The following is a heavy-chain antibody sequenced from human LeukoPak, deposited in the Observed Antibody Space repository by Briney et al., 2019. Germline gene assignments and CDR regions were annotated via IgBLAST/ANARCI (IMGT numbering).Heavy chain of an antibody. CDR3: ARQLYSSATV. D-gene: IGHD6-25*01. Sequence: KPSETLSLTCTVSGGSISSSNYFWGWIRQPPGKGLEWIGNIYYSGSTYYNPSLKSRATISVDTSKNQFSLQLSSVTVADTAVYYCARQLYSSATVWGQGTTVTVSS. J-gene: IGHJ6*02. V-gene: IGHV4-39*01. CDR2: IYYSGST. CDR1: GGSISSSNYF.